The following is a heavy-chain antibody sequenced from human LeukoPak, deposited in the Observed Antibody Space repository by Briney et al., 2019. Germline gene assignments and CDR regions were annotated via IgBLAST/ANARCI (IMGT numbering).Heavy chain of an antibody. V-gene: IGHV3-74*01. CDR1: GFTFSTSW. J-gene: IGHJ4*02. CDR2: INGDGSST. Sequence: GGSLRLSCAASGFTFSTSWMHWVCQAPGKGLVWVSRINGDGSSTSYADSVKGRFTISRDNAKNTMYLQMNSLRAEDTAVYYCAGATIGYWGQGTLVTVSS. D-gene: IGHD1-26*01. CDR3: AGATIGY.